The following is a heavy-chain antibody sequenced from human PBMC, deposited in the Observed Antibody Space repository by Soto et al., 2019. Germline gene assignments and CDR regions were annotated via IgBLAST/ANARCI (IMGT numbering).Heavy chain of an antibody. V-gene: IGHV3-21*01. J-gene: IGHJ4*02. CDR3: ARDNGVRGVIGFAFDY. Sequence: EVQLVESGGGLVKPGGSLRLSCAASGFTFSSYSMNWVRQAPGKGLEWVSSTSSSSSYIYYADSVKGRFTISRDNAKNSLYLQMNSLRAEDTAVYYCARDNGVRGVIGFAFDYWGQGTLVTVSS. D-gene: IGHD3-10*01. CDR1: GFTFSSYS. CDR2: TSSSSSYI.